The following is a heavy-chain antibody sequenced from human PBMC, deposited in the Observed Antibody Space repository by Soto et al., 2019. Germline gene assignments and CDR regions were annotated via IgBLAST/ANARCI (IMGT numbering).Heavy chain of an antibody. CDR1: GGTFSTYA. Sequence: SVKVSCKASGGTFSTYAISGVLQSPLQGLEWMGGIIPIFGTANYAQKFQGRVTITADESTSTAYMELSSLRSEDTAVYYCARSYGDLYYYYGMDVWGQGTTVTVSS. V-gene: IGHV1-69*13. J-gene: IGHJ6*02. CDR3: ARSYGDLYYYYGMDV. CDR2: IIPIFGTA. D-gene: IGHD4-17*01.